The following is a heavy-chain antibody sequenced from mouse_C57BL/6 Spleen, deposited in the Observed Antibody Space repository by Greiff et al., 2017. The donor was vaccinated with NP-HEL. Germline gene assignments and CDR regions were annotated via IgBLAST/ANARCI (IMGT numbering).Heavy chain of an antibody. D-gene: IGHD2-3*01. J-gene: IGHJ2*01. CDR2: IYPRSGNT. CDR3: ARSGFDDGYPLDY. CDR1: GYTFTSYG. V-gene: IGHV1-81*01. Sequence: QVQLKQSGAELARPGASVKLSCKASGYTFTSYGISWVKQRTGQGLEWIGEIYPRSGNTYYNEKFKGKATLTADKSSSTAYMELRSLTSEDSAVYFCARSGFDDGYPLDYWGHCTTLTVSS.